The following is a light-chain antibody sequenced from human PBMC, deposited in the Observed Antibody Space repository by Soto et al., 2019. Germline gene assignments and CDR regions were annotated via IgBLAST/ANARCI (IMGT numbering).Light chain of an antibody. CDR3: QQYNNWHLT. CDR1: QSVSSN. J-gene: IGKJ4*01. CDR2: GAS. V-gene: IGKV3-15*01. Sequence: EIVMTQSPATLSVSPGERATLSCRASQSVSSNLAWYQQKPGQAPRLLIYGASNRDNGIPASFSGSGSGTEFTLTISSLQPEDFAVYYCQQYNNWHLTFVGGTKVEIK.